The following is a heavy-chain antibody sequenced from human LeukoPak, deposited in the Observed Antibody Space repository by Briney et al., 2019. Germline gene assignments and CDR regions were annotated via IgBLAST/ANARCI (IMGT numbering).Heavy chain of an antibody. D-gene: IGHD4-23*01. CDR2: IIPIFGTA. J-gene: IGHJ3*02. V-gene: IGHV1-69*13. CDR1: GGTFSRYT. CDR3: ARKDPVTHDAFDI. Sequence: GASVKVSCKASGGTFSRYTISWVRQAPEQGLEWMGGIIPIFGTANYAQKFQGRVTVTADESTSTAYMELSRLRSDDTAVYYCARKDPVTHDAFDIWGQGTMVTVSS.